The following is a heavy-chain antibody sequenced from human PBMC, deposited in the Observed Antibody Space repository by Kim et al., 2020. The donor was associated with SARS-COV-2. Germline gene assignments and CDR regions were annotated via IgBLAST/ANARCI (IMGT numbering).Heavy chain of an antibody. J-gene: IGHJ4*02. Sequence: GGSLRLSCAASGFTFSSYAMHWVRQAPGKGLEWVAVIWYDGSNKYYADSVKGRFTISRDNSKNTLYLQMNSLRAEDTAVYYCATGVYSSSWYDFDYWGQGTLVTVSS. CDR1: GFTFSSYA. CDR3: ATGVYSSSWYDFDY. CDR2: IWYDGSNK. D-gene: IGHD6-13*01. V-gene: IGHV3-33*01.